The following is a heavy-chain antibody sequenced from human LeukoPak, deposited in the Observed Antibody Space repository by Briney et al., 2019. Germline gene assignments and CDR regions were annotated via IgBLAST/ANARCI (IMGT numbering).Heavy chain of an antibody. D-gene: IGHD6-13*01. Sequence: SQTLSLTCAVSGGSITSGGYYWSWIRQHPGKGLEWIGSIYYSGTTYYNPSLKSRVTMSVDTSKNQFSLKLISVTAADTAVYYCASAIAAAGTSYYYGMDVWGQGTTVTVSS. V-gene: IGHV4-31*11. CDR1: GGSITSGGYY. J-gene: IGHJ6*02. CDR3: ASAIAAAGTSYYYGMDV. CDR2: IYYSGTT.